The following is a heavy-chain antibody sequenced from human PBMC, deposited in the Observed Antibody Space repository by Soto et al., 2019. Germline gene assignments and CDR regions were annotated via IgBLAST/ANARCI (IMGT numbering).Heavy chain of an antibody. D-gene: IGHD3-22*01. CDR3: ARDLFEASPYYYDSTQPTLGY. J-gene: IGHJ4*02. V-gene: IGHV1-2*04. Sequence: GASVKVSCKASGYTFTGYYMHWVRQAPGQGLEWMGWINPNSGGTNYAQKFQGWVTMTRDTSISTAYMELSRLRSDDTAVYYCARDLFEASPYYYDSTQPTLGYWRQGTLVTVSS. CDR1: GYTFTGYY. CDR2: INPNSGGT.